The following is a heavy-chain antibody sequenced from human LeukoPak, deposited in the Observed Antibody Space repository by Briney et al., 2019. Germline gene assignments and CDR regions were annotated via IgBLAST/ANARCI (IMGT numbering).Heavy chain of an antibody. D-gene: IGHD3-10*01. CDR1: GFTFSSYW. V-gene: IGHV3-74*01. CDR2: INGDGRDI. J-gene: IGHJ6*03. Sequence: GGSLRLSCVASGFTFSSYWMHWVRQDPRKGLVWVSRINGDGRDINYADSVRGRFTISRDNAKNTLYLQMNSLRAEDTAVYYCARSITMVRGVIWYYYYMDVWGKGTTVTVSS. CDR3: ARSITMVRGVIWYYYYMDV.